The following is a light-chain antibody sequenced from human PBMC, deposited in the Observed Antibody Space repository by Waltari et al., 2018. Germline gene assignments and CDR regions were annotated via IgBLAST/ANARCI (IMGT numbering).Light chain of an antibody. V-gene: IGLV2-8*01. CDR1: SSEGGSSDY. J-gene: IGLJ2*01. CDR3: SSNAGINNFV. CDR2: HVT. Sequence: QSALTQPPSASGSPGQTVTIPCAGPSSEGGSSDYVSWYQKHPGQAPKLLIYHVTKRPSGVPDRFSGSKSGNTASLTVSGLQAEDEADYYCSSNAGINNFVFGGGTKLTVL.